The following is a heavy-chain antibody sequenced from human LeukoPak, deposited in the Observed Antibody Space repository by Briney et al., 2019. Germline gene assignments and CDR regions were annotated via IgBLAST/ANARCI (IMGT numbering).Heavy chain of an antibody. CDR2: IWYDGSNK. J-gene: IGHJ3*02. D-gene: IGHD3-10*01. CDR1: GFTFSSYG. CDR3: AKDHDYYASGPI. Sequence: PGRSLRLSCAASGFTFSSYGMHWVRQAPGKGLEWVAVIWYDGSNKYYADSVKGRFTISRDNSKNTLYLQMNSLRAEDTAVYYCAKDHDYYASGPIWGQGTMVTVSS. V-gene: IGHV3-33*06.